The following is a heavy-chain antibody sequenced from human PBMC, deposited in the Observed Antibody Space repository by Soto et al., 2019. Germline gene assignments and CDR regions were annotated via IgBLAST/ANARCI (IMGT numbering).Heavy chain of an antibody. CDR1: GGSISSGGYS. V-gene: IGHV4-30-2*01. D-gene: IGHD4-4*01. CDR2: IYHGEST. CDR3: ARDSRSTTTYGLDV. Sequence: QLQLQESGSGLVKPSQTLSLNCAVSGGSISSGGYSWSWLRLPPGKGLEWIGYIYHGESTTYNPSPRSRVTISVDGAKNQLSLILKSVTPADTAVYYCARDSRSTTTYGLDVWGQGTTVTVSS. J-gene: IGHJ6*02.